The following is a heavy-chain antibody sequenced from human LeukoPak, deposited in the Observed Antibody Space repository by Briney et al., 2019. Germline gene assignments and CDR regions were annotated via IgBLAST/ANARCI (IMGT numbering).Heavy chain of an antibody. J-gene: IGHJ1*01. D-gene: IGHD3-22*01. V-gene: IGHV3-23*01. CDR2: ISGSGGST. CDR1: GFTFSSYG. CDR3: AKDHYYDSSGYSEYFQH. Sequence: GGSLRLSCAASGFTFSSYGMSWVRQAPRKGLEWVSAISGSGGSTYYADSVKGRFTISRDNSKNTLYLQMNSLRAEDTAVYYCAKDHYYDSSGYSEYFQHWGQGTLVTVSS.